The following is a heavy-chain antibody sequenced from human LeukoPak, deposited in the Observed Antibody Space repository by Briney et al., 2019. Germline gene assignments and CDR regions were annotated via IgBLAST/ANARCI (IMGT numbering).Heavy chain of an antibody. CDR3: ARDRTMTADY. CDR1: TFTFSAYW. Sequence: GGSLRLSCVTSTFTFSAYWMSWVRQAPGKGLEWVANMKEDGSEIYYVDSVKGRFTISRDNGKNSLYLQMNDLRVEDTAVYYCARDRTMTADYWGQGTLVTVSS. D-gene: IGHD3-22*01. V-gene: IGHV3-7*01. J-gene: IGHJ4*02. CDR2: MKEDGSEI.